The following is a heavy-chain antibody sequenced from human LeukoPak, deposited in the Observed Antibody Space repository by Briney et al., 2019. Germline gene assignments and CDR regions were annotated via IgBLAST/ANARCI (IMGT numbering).Heavy chain of an antibody. CDR3: ARDLYGLEVDTAMVTDY. CDR1: GYTFTGYY. Sequence: ASVKVSCKASGYTFTGYYMHWVRQAPGQGLEWMGWINPNSGGTNYAQKFQGRVTMTRDTSISTAYMELSRLRSDATAVYYCARDLYGLEVDTAMVTDYWGQGTLVTVSS. V-gene: IGHV1-2*02. D-gene: IGHD5-18*01. J-gene: IGHJ4*02. CDR2: INPNSGGT.